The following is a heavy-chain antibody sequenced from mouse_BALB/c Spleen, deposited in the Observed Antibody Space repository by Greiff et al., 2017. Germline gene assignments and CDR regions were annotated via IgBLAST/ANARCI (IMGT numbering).Heavy chain of an antibody. Sequence: DVQLVESGGGLVQPGGSLRLSCATSGFTFTDYYMSWVRQPPGKALEWLGFIRNKANGYTTEYSASVKGRFTISRDNSQSILYLQMNTLRAEDSATYYCARDSYRYDGGFDYWGQGTTLTVSS. J-gene: IGHJ2*01. D-gene: IGHD2-14*01. V-gene: IGHV7-3*02. CDR2: IRNKANGYTT. CDR3: ARDSYRYDGGFDY. CDR1: GFTFTDYY.